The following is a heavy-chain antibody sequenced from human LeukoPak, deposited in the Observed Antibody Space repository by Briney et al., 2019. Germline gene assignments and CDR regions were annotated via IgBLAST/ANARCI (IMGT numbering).Heavy chain of an antibody. J-gene: IGHJ5*02. CDR3: ARHTGEDWFDP. Sequence: ASVKVSCKASGYTFTSYYMHWVRQAPGQGLEWMGIINPSGGSTSYAQKFQGRVTMTRDMSTSTVYMELSSLRSEDTAVYYCARHTGEDWFDPWGQGTLVTVSS. CDR2: INPSGGST. D-gene: IGHD3-16*01. V-gene: IGHV1-46*01. CDR1: GYTFTSYY.